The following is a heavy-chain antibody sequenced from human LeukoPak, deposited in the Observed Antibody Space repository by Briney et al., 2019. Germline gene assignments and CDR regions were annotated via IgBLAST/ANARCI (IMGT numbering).Heavy chain of an antibody. Sequence: GGSLRLSCAASGFTFSSYSMNWVRQAPGKGLEWVSYISSSSSTIYYADSVKGRFTISRDNAKNSLYPQMNSLRAEDTAVYYCARSPPRIGTNWFDPWGQGTLVTVSS. CDR3: ARSPPRIGTNWFDP. D-gene: IGHD1-1*01. V-gene: IGHV3-48*01. J-gene: IGHJ5*02. CDR1: GFTFSSYS. CDR2: ISSSSSTI.